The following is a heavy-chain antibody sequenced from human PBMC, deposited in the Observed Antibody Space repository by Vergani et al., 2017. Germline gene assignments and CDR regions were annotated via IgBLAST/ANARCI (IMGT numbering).Heavy chain of an antibody. CDR2: IIPIFGTA. Sequence: QVQLVQSGAEVKKPGSSVKVSCKASGGTFSSYAISWVRQAPGQGLEWMGRIIPIFGTANYAQKFQGRVTITRDTSASTAYMELSSLRSEDTAVYYCARDSRPSGYCSGGSCYSHFDYWGQGTLVTVSS. V-gene: IGHV1-69*06. J-gene: IGHJ4*02. CDR3: ARDSRPSGYCSGGSCYSHFDY. D-gene: IGHD2-15*01. CDR1: GGTFSSYA.